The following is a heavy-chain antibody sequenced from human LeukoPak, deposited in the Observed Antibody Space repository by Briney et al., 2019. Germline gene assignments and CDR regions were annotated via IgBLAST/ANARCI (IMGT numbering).Heavy chain of an antibody. CDR1: GGAISSSSYY. D-gene: IGHD4/OR15-4a*01. CDR3: GRHQTMYYGMDV. J-gene: IGHJ6*02. Sequence: PSETLSLTCTVSGGAISSSSYYWGWIRQPPGKGLEWIGSIFYSGSTYYNPSLMSRVTISVDTSKNQFSLKLSSVTAADTAVYYCGRHQTMYYGMDVWGQGTTVTVSS. V-gene: IGHV4-39*01. CDR2: IFYSGST.